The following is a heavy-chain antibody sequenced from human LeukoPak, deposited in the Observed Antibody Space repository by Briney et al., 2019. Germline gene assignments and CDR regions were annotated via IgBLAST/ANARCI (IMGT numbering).Heavy chain of an antibody. V-gene: IGHV4-59*01. J-gene: IGHJ4*02. CDR2: IYYSGST. CDR3: ARGGGSTDYYDSSGYF. D-gene: IGHD3-22*01. Sequence: SETLSLTCAVSGGSFSGYYWSWVWQPPGKGLEWVGYIYYSGSTNYNPSLPSRGTISVDTSKNQFSMKLISVTAADTGVYYCARGGGSTDYYDSSGYFWGQGTLVTVSS. CDR1: GGSFSGYY.